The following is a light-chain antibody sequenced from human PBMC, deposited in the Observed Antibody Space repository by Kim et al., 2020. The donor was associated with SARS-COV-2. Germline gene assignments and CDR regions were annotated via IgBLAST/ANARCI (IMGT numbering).Light chain of an antibody. V-gene: IGKV3-20*01. CDR1: QSVSSSY. CDR3: QQYGSSPPLT. J-gene: IGKJ4*01. CDR2: GAS. Sequence: EIVLTQSPGTLSLSPGERATLSCRASQSVSSSYLAWYQQKPGQAPRLLIYGASSRATGIPDRFSGSGSGTDFSLTISRLEPEDFAVYYCQQYGSSPPLTFGGGTKVHIK.